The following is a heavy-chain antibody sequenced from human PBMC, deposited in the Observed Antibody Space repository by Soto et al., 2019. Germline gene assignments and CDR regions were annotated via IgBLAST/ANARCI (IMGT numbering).Heavy chain of an antibody. CDR1: GFTFSKSW. CDR2: IKSKTDGGTT. D-gene: IGHD3-10*01. V-gene: IGHV3-15*01. CDR3: SVKELPIDS. J-gene: IGHJ4*02. Sequence: EVQLVESGGGLVKPGGSLRLSCAASGFTFSKSWMTWVRQAPGKGLEWVGRIKSKTDGGTTDYAAPVKGRFTISRDDSKNTLYPQMNSLKTEDTAVYYCSVKELPIDSWGQGTLVTVSS.